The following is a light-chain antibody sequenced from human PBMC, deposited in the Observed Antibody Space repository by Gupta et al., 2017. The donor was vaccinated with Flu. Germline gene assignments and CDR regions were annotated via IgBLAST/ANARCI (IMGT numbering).Light chain of an antibody. V-gene: IGLV4-69*01. CDR2: LNNDGSN. Sequence: QPVLTQSPSASASLRASLKLTCTPTSGHGIYPIAWHQQQQEKRPRYLMKLNNDGSNSKGDGIADRFAGSSAGAERYPTTGSLQEEDEAYYCWQTGGSGVWVFGGGTKLTVL. CDR1: SGHGIYP. J-gene: IGLJ3*02. CDR3: QTGGSGVWV.